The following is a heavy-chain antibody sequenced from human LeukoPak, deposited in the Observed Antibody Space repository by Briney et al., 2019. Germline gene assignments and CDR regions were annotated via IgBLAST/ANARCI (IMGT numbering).Heavy chain of an antibody. J-gene: IGHJ4*02. CDR2: ISSSSSTI. Sequence: PGGSLRLSCAASGFTFSSYSMNWVRQAPGKGLEWVSYISSSSSTIYYADSVKGRFTISRDNAKNSLYLQMNSLRAEDTAVYYCARTSSGWARGGFDYWGQGTLVTVSS. V-gene: IGHV3-48*01. CDR3: ARTSSGWARGGFDY. CDR1: GFTFSSYS. D-gene: IGHD6-19*01.